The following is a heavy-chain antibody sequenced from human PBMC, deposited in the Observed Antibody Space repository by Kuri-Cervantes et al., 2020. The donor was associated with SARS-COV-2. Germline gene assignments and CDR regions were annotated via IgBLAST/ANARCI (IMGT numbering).Heavy chain of an antibody. Sequence: ASVKVSCKASGYTFTSYGISWVRQATGQGLEWMGVIDPIYGSTTSAQKFQGRVTMTRDTSISTAYMELSRLRSDDTAVYYCAVYCSSTSCYNQWGQGTLVTVSS. V-gene: IGHV1-2*02. CDR1: GYTFTSYG. D-gene: IGHD2-2*02. CDR3: AVYCSSTSCYNQ. CDR2: IDPIYGST. J-gene: IGHJ4*02.